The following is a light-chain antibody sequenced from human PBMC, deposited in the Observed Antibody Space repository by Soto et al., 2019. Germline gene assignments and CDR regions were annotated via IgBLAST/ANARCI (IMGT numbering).Light chain of an antibody. CDR2: RAS. CDR3: QHYTTSSGT. CDR1: QSITTW. J-gene: IGKJ3*01. Sequence: DIQMTQSPSTLSASVGDRVTITCRASQSITTWLAWYQQKPGKAPKLLIYRASSLESGVPSRFSGSGSGTEFTLTISSLQPDDFATYYCQHYTTSSGTFGPGTKLDIK. V-gene: IGKV1-5*03.